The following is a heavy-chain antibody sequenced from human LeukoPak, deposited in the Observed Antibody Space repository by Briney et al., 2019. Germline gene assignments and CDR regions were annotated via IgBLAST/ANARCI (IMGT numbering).Heavy chain of an antibody. Sequence: PSETLSLTCTVSGGSISSYYWSWIRQPPGKGLEWIGYIYYSGSTNYNPSLKSRVTISVDTSKNQFSLKLRSVTAADTAVYFCARVAYYYDSSGPHDYWGQGTLVTVSS. J-gene: IGHJ4*02. CDR2: IYYSGST. CDR1: GGSISSYY. D-gene: IGHD3-22*01. V-gene: IGHV4-59*01. CDR3: ARVAYYYDSSGPHDY.